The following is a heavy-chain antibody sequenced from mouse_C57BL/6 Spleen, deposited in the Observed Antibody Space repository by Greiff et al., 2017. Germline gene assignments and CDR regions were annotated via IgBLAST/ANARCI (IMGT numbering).Heavy chain of an antibody. D-gene: IGHD2-3*01. CDR1: GFTFSDYY. CDR2: ISNGGGST. J-gene: IGHJ2*01. CDR3: ARFIYDGYYYFDY. V-gene: IGHV5-12*01. Sequence: EVQGVESGGGLVQPGGSLKLSCAASGFTFSDYYMYWVRQTPEKRLEWVAYISNGGGSTYYPDTVKGRFTISRDNAKNTLYLQMSRLKSEDTAMYYCARFIYDGYYYFDYWGQGTTLTVSA.